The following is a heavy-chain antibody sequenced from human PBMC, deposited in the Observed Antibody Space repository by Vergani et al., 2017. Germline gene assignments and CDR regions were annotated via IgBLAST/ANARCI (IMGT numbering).Heavy chain of an antibody. Sequence: EVQLLESGGGLVQPGGSLRLSCEASGFSFPGYAMSWVRQAPGKGLEWVSSVSGSSATPYYADSVKGRFTISRDNSKNTVYVQMNNLKPEDTAVYYCAKGGVGADTRYYYMDVWGKGTTVTVSS. D-gene: IGHD1-26*01. CDR3: AKGGVGADTRYYYMDV. J-gene: IGHJ6*03. CDR2: VSGSSATP. CDR1: GFSFPGYA. V-gene: IGHV3-23*01.